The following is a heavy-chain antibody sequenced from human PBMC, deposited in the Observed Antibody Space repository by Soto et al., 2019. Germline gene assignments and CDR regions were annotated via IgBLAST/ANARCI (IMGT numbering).Heavy chain of an antibody. J-gene: IGHJ4*02. CDR2: ISGSGGST. CDR3: AKYSSGWYYPFDY. CDR1: GFTFSSYA. V-gene: IGHV3-23*01. Sequence: EVQLLESGGGLVQPGGSLRLSCAASGFTFSSYAMNWVRQAPGKELEWVSAISGSGGSTYYADSVKGRFTISRDNSKNTLYLQMNSLRVEDTAVYYCAKYSSGWYYPFDYWGQGTLVTVSS. D-gene: IGHD6-19*01.